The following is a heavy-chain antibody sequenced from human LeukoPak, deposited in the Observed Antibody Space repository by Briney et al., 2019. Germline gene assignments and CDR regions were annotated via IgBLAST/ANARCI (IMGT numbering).Heavy chain of an antibody. V-gene: IGHV4-61*02. D-gene: IGHD2/OR15-2a*01. CDR2: FYTSGST. Sequence: TLSLTCTVSGGSISSGFYYWNWIRQPAGKELEWIRRFYTSGSTDYNPSLKSRVTISIDTAKNQFSLKLSSVTAADTAVYYCATQILLCHYYWGQGTLVTVSS. CDR3: ATQILLCHYY. J-gene: IGHJ4*02. CDR1: GGSISSGFYY.